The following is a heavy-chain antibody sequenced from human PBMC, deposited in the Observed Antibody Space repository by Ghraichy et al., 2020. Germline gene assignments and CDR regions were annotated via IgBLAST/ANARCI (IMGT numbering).Heavy chain of an antibody. J-gene: IGHJ4*02. V-gene: IGHV3-15*01. D-gene: IGHD3-3*01. Sequence: GGSLRLSCAASGLTSTNAWMNWVRQAPGKGLEWVGRIKSKTHGATTDYAAPVKGRFTISRDDSKHMLFLQMTGLRIEDTAVYYCTTGSGFYTYWGQGTLVTVSS. CDR1: GLTSTNAW. CDR3: TTGSGFYTY. CDR2: IKSKTHGATT.